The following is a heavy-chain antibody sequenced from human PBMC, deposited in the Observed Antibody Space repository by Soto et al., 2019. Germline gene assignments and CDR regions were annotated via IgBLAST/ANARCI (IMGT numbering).Heavy chain of an antibody. D-gene: IGHD3-10*01. J-gene: IGHJ6*02. CDR3: ARNMDYYYGPGSGNGHGF. CDR2: INPKFGDT. V-gene: IGHV1-2*02. Sequence: QVQLVQSGAEVKEPGDSVRVSCEASGYTFTAYCIHWVRQAPGQGLEWMGWINPKFGDTTYAQDFQGRVSMTRDMSSSTVYMELSRLTSDDTAIYYCARNMDYYYGPGSGNGHGFWGQGTTVTVFS. CDR1: GYTFTAYC.